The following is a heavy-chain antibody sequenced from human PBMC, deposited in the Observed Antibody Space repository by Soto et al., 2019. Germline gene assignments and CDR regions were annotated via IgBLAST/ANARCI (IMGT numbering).Heavy chain of an antibody. J-gene: IGHJ6*02. CDR3: ARDLWVEPELYYYGMDV. D-gene: IGHD1-1*01. CDR1: GDSISSADYY. V-gene: IGHV4-30-4*01. Sequence: SETLSLTCTVSGDSISSADYYWSWIRQTPGKGLEWIGHIFYSGTTYYNPSLKSRLTISVDTSKNHFSLRLTSVTAADTAVYYCARDLWVEPELYYYGMDVWPRDHGHRLL. CDR2: IFYSGTT.